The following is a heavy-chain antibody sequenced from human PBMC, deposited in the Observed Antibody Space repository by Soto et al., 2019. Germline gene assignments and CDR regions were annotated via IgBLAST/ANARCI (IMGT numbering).Heavy chain of an antibody. J-gene: IGHJ3*02. CDR3: AKDLSILGVVMDDFDI. D-gene: IGHD3-3*01. V-gene: IGHV3-23*01. CDR1: GFTFSSDA. CDR2: ISGSGCSA. Sequence: VVSLMLSCSSSGFTFSSDAISLFLQAPVKGLEWVSGISGSGCSAYYADSFKGRFTISRDNSKNTLYLQMNSLRAEDTAVYYCAKDLSILGVVMDDFDISCKALMV.